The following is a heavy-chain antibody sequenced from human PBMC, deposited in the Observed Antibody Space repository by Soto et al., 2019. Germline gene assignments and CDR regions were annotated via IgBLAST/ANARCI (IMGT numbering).Heavy chain of an antibody. Sequence: PSETLSLTCAVYGGSFSGYYWSWIRQPPGKGLEWIGEINHSGSTNYNPSLKSRVTISVDTSKNQFSLKLSSVTAADTAVYYCARVSSGWYRHWFDPWGQGTLVTVS. CDR1: GGSFSGYY. V-gene: IGHV4-34*01. J-gene: IGHJ5*02. CDR2: INHSGST. D-gene: IGHD6-19*01. CDR3: ARVSSGWYRHWFDP.